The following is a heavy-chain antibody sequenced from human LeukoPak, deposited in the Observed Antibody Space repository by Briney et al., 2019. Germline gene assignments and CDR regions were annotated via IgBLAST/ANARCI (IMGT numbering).Heavy chain of an antibody. CDR3: AKEPNGYSYGYPYYFDY. Sequence: GGSLRLSCAASGFTFSSYAMSWVRQAPGKGLEWVSAISGSGGSTYYADSVKGRFTISRDNSKNTLYLQMNSLRAEDTAVYHCAKEPNGYSYGYPYYFDYWGQGTLVTVSS. CDR2: ISGSGGST. D-gene: IGHD5-18*01. CDR1: GFTFSSYA. J-gene: IGHJ4*02. V-gene: IGHV3-23*01.